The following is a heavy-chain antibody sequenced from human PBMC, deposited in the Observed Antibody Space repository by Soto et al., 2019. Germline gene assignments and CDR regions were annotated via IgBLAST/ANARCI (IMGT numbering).Heavy chain of an antibody. J-gene: IGHJ4*02. D-gene: IGHD3-22*01. CDR3: ARHYGGSAYNPFDY. CDR2: IYYSGST. Sequence: QLHLQESGPGLVKPSETLFLSCAVSGGSISSSYHYWGWIRQSPGQGLEWIGSIYYSGSTTHNASLKSRVTISVDTSKNELSLKVNSVTAADTAVYYCARHYGGSAYNPFDYWGQGTLVTVSS. CDR1: GGSISSSYHY. V-gene: IGHV4-39*01.